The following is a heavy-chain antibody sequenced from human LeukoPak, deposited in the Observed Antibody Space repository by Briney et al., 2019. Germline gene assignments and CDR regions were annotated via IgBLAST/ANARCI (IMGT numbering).Heavy chain of an antibody. Sequence: PGGSLRLSCAASGFTVSSNYMSWVRQAPGKGLEWVSVIYSGGSTYYADSVKGRFTISRDNSKNTLYLQMNSLRAEDTAVYYCASAEYNWNDWGAFDIWGQGTMVTVSS. D-gene: IGHD1-1*01. CDR1: GFTVSSNY. V-gene: IGHV3-53*01. J-gene: IGHJ3*02. CDR3: ASAEYNWNDWGAFDI. CDR2: IYSGGST.